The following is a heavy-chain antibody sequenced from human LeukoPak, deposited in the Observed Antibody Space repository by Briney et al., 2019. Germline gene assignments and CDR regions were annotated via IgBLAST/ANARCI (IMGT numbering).Heavy chain of an antibody. CDR2: INEDGNEK. V-gene: IGHV3-7*01. CDR1: GFRFRNYW. CDR3: VRELVVGPAEYFQS. J-gene: IGHJ1*01. D-gene: IGHD1-26*01. Sequence: GGSLRLPCVASGFRFRNYWMAWIRHAPGRGLEWVANINEDGNEKYYLDSVRGRFIISRDNARNSLFLQMNSLRGEDTGVYYCVRELVVGPAEYFQSWGQGTLVAVSS.